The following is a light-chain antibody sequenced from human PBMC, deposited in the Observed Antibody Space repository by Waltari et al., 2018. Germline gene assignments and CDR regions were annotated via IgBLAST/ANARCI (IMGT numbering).Light chain of an antibody. CDR1: SLRSYY. V-gene: IGLV3-19*01. CDR3: HSRDASGVAGS. J-gene: IGLJ2*01. Sequence: SSELTQDPAVSVAMGQTVRITCQGDSLRSYYASWYQQRPGQAPILVIYDKNNRPSGVPDRFSGSNSHNTGSLTMPGAQAEDEASYYCHSRDASGVAGSFGGGTKLTVL. CDR2: DKN.